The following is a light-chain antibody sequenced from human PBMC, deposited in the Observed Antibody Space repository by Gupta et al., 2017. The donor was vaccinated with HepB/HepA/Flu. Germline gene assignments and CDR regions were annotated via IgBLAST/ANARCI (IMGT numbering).Light chain of an antibody. V-gene: IGKV3-11*01. CDR1: PSVGTY. Sequence: EIVLTQSPATLSLSPGERATLSCRATPSVGTYLAWYQHKPGQAPRLLIYDASNRAPGIPARFSGSGSGTDFTLTISSLESEDFAVYYCQQRSNWPLFTFGPGTKVDIK. J-gene: IGKJ3*01. CDR2: DAS. CDR3: QQRSNWPLFT.